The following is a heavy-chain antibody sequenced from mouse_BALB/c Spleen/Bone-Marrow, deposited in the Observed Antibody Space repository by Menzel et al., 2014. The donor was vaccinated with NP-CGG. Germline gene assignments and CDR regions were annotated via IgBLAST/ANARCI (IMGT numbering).Heavy chain of an antibody. CDR1: GFNIKDTY. D-gene: IGHD2-10*02. CDR2: IDPANGNT. CDR3: ARSGWYGNYLAWFAY. J-gene: IGHJ3*01. V-gene: IGHV14-3*02. Sequence: DQRQQSGGESVKPRASVKLSCTASGFNIKDTYMHWVKQRPDQGLEWIGRIDPANGNTKYDPKFQGKATIPADTSSNTAYLQLSSLTSEDTAVYYCARSGWYGNYLAWFAYGGQGTLVTVSA.